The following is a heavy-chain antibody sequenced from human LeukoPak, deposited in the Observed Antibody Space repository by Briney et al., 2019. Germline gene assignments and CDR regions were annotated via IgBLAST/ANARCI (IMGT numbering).Heavy chain of an antibody. Sequence: PGGSLRLSCAASRFTFSSYSMNWVRQAPGKGLEWVSSISSSSSYIYYADSVKGRFTISRDNAKNSLYLQMNGLRAEDTAVYYCARDRAPAIGWELPRHDAFDIWGQGTMVTVSS. CDR3: ARDRAPAIGWELPRHDAFDI. J-gene: IGHJ3*02. CDR2: ISSSSSYI. D-gene: IGHD1-26*01. CDR1: RFTFSSYS. V-gene: IGHV3-21*01.